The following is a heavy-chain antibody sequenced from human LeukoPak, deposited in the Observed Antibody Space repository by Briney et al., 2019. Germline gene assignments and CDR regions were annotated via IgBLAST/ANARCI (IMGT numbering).Heavy chain of an antibody. CDR1: GFTFSDYE. Sequence: GSLRLSCAASGFTFSDYEINWIRQPPGKGLEWIGEINHSGSTNYNPSLKSRVTISVDTSKNQFSLKLSSVTAADTAVYYCARGSRPYYYYYYMDVWGKGTTVTVSS. CDR2: INHSGST. CDR3: ARGSRPYYYYYYMDV. V-gene: IGHV4-34*01. J-gene: IGHJ6*03.